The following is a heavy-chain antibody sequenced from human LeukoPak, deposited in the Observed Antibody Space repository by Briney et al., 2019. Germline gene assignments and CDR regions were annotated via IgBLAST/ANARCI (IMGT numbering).Heavy chain of an antibody. CDR1: GFTFTSYA. J-gene: IGHJ4*02. CDR3: AKGPGRYCSGGSCYADY. Sequence: GGSLRLSCAASGFTFTSYAMNWVRLAPGKGLEWVSGVSGSGSSTNYADSVKGRFTISRDNSKNTLYLQMNSLRAEDTAVYYCAKGPGRYCSGGSCYADYWGQGTLVTVSS. CDR2: VSGSGSST. V-gene: IGHV3-23*01. D-gene: IGHD2-15*01.